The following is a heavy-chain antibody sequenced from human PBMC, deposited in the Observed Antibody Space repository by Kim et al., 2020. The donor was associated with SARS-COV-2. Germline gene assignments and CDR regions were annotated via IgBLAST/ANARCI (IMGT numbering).Heavy chain of an antibody. CDR2: ISGSGGST. V-gene: IGHV3-23*01. J-gene: IGHJ1*01. Sequence: GGSLRLSCAASGFTFSSYAMSWVRQAPGKGLEWVSAISGSGGSTYYADSVKGRFTISRDNSKNTLYLQMNSLRAEDTAVYYCAKDGLWFGELHLGNEYFQHWGQGTLVTVSS. D-gene: IGHD3-10*01. CDR3: AKDGLWFGELHLGNEYFQH. CDR1: GFTFSSYA.